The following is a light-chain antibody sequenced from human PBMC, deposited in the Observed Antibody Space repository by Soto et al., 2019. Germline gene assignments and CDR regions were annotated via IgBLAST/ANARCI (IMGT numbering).Light chain of an antibody. Sequence: DIQMTRSPSTLSASVGNRVTITCRASQSVSRWLAWYQQKPGKAPKLLIYKASTLESGVPSRFSGSGSGTEFTLAISSLRPDDSATYYCQQYNDNWTFGQGTKVDI. CDR3: QQYNDNWT. V-gene: IGKV1-5*03. CDR1: QSVSRW. CDR2: KAS. J-gene: IGKJ1*01.